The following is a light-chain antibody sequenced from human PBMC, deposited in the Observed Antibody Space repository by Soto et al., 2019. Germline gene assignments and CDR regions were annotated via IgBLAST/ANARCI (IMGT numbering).Light chain of an antibody. J-gene: IGLJ2*01. CDR2: RSI. V-gene: IGLV1-47*01. CDR3: AAWDDSLNCLI. Sequence: QSVLTQPPSASGTPGQRVTISCSGNSSNIGSNYVYWYQQLPGMAPKLLIHRSIQRPSGVPDRFSGSKSGTSASLAIIGLRSEDEADYYCAAWDDSLNCLIFGGGTKLTVL. CDR1: SSNIGSNY.